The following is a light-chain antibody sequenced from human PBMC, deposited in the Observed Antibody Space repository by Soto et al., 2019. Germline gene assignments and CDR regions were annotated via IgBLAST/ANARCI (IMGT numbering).Light chain of an antibody. CDR1: SGHSSYA. Sequence: QSVLTQSPSASASLGASVKLTCTLSSGHSSYAIAWHQQQPEKGPRYLMKLSSDGSHSKGDGIPDRFSGSSSGAERYLTISSLQSEDEADYSCQTWDTGARVVFGGGTKL. J-gene: IGLJ2*01. CDR3: QTWDTGARVV. CDR2: LSSDGSH. V-gene: IGLV4-69*01.